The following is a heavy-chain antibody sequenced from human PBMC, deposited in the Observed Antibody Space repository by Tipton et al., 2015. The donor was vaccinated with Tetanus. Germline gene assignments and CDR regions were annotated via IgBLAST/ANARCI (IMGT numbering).Heavy chain of an antibody. V-gene: IGHV5-51*01. J-gene: IGHJ4*02. Sequence: QLVQSGAEVKKPGESLKISCKGSGYSFTSYWIGWVRQMPGKGLEWMGIIYPGDSDTRYSPPFQGQVTISADTSISTAYLQWSSLKASDTAMYYCARLGVSGDDYGDYVGLPPSYWGQGTLVTVSS. CDR1: GYSFTSYW. CDR3: ARLGVSGDDYGDYVGLPPSY. D-gene: IGHD4-17*01. CDR2: IYPGDSDT.